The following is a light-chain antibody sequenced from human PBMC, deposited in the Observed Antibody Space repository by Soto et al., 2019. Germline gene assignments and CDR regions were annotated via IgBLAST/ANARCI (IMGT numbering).Light chain of an antibody. Sequence: EIVMTQSPATLSVSPGERATLSCRASQSVSSSLAWYQKKPGQAPRLLIYGASTRAPGIPDRFSGSGSGTEFTLTISSLQSVDFAVYYCQQYNNWWTFGQGTRVEIK. CDR2: GAS. CDR3: QQYNNWWT. J-gene: IGKJ1*01. V-gene: IGKV3-15*01. CDR1: QSVSSS.